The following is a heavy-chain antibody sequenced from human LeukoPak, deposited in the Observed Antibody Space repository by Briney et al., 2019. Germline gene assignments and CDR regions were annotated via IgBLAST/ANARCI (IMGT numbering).Heavy chain of an antibody. J-gene: IGHJ4*02. CDR2: INHSGST. CDR3: ARRGYDILTGYYAFDY. V-gene: IGHV4-34*01. D-gene: IGHD3-9*01. CDR1: GGSFSGYY. Sequence: SETLSLTCAVYGGSFSGYYWSWIRQPPGKGLEWIGGINHSGSTNYNPSLKSRVTISVDTSKNQFSLKLSSVTAADTAVYYCARRGYDILTGYYAFDYWGQGTLVTVSS.